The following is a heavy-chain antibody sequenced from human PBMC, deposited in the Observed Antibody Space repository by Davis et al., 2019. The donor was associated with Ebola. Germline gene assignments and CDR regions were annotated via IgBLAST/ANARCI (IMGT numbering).Heavy chain of an antibody. CDR1: GYTFTSYD. CDR2: INPHNGNT. J-gene: IGHJ4*02. D-gene: IGHD1-1*01. Sequence: KVSCKASGYTFTSYDINWVRQAPGQGLEWMGWINPHNGNTNYAQNVQGRVTMTTDTSTSTAYMEVGSLRSDDTAVYYCARAQFPTTSDHWGQGTLVTVSS. V-gene: IGHV1-18*01. CDR3: ARAQFPTTSDH.